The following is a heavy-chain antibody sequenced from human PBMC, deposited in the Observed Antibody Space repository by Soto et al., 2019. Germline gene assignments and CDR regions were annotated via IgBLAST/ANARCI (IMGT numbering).Heavy chain of an antibody. CDR1: GGSISSYY. Sequence: PSETLSLTCTVSGGSISSYYWSWIRQPPGKGLEWIGHIYCSGSTNYNPSLKRRGTISVDTSKNQFSLKLRSVAAADTAVYYSARHSLGFEVWGKGTTVTVSS. D-gene: IGHD6-25*01. V-gene: IGHV4-59*08. CDR2: IYCSGST. CDR3: ARHSLGFEV. J-gene: IGHJ6*04.